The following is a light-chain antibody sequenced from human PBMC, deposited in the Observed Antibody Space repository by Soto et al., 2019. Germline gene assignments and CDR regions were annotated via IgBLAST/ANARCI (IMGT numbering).Light chain of an antibody. CDR1: QGISSY. V-gene: IGKV1-9*01. CDR3: QQLDTYPWT. Sequence: IQLTQSPSSLSASVGDRVTITCRASQGISSYLAWYQQKPGKAPKLLIYAASTLQSGVPLRFSGSVSGTDFTLTISILQPEDFATYYCQQLDTYPWTFGQGAKVDIK. J-gene: IGKJ1*01. CDR2: AAS.